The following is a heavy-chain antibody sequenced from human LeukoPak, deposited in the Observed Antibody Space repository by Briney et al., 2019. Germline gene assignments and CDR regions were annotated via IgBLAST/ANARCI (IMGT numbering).Heavy chain of an antibody. CDR1: GGSISSSSYY. CDR3: ARHALMIYFDY. Sequence: SETLSLTCTVSGGSISSSSYYWGWIRQPPGKGLEWIGSIYYSGSTYYNPSLKSRVTISVDTSKNQFSLKLSSVTAADTAVYYYARHALMIYFDYWGQGTLVTVSS. CDR2: IYYSGST. J-gene: IGHJ4*02. D-gene: IGHD3-16*01. V-gene: IGHV4-39*01.